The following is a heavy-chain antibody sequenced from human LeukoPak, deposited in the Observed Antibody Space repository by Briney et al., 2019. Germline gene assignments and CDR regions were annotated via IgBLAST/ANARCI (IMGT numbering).Heavy chain of an antibody. D-gene: IGHD2-15*01. V-gene: IGHV5-51*01. CDR3: ARQESEMTTPANRYFDL. Sequence: GEPLKISCKGSGYNFAHDWIGWVRQMPGKGLEWMGIIFPDDSDTIYSPSFQGQVTISADKSIDTAYLQWSDLKASDSAMYYCARQESEMTTPANRYFDLWGQGTLITVSS. CDR1: GYNFAHDW. CDR2: IFPDDSDT. J-gene: IGHJ4*02.